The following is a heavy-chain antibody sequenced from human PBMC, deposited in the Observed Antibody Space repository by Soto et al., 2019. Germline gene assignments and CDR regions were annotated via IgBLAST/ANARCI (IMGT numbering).Heavy chain of an antibody. Sequence: GGSLRLSCAASGFTFSSYAMSWVRQAPGKGLEWVSAISGSGGSTYYADSVKGRFTISRDNSKNTLYLQMNILRAEDTAVYYRAKDRSYDSSGPANWGQGTLVTVSS. J-gene: IGHJ4*02. CDR1: GFTFSSYA. CDR2: ISGSGGST. CDR3: AKDRSYDSSGPAN. D-gene: IGHD3-22*01. V-gene: IGHV3-23*01.